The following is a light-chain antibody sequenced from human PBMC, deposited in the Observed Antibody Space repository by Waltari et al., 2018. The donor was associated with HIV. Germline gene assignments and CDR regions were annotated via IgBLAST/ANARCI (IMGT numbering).Light chain of an antibody. V-gene: IGLV2-14*03. CDR3: ASFTGDNTVI. CDR2: DVD. J-gene: IGLJ2*01. CDR1: DSDLGLYKF. Sequence: AVTQPASVSGLPGQSTTLSCTVDDSDLGLYKFVSWYQQHSGKPPRLILYDVDSRASGVSDRFSGSMSGNTASLTISGLRAEDEGHYYCASFTGDNTVIFGGGTEVTVL.